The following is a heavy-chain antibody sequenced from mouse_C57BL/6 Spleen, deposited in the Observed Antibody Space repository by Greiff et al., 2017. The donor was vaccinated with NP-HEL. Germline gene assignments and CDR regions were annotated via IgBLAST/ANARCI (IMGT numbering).Heavy chain of an antibody. CDR3: AREDGYDYYAMDY. CDR1: GYTFTSYW. Sequence: QVQLQQPGTELVKPGASVKLSCKASGYTFTSYWMHWVKQRPGQGLEWIGNINPSNGGTNYNEKFKSKATLTVDKSSSTAYMQLSSLTSEYSAVYYCAREDGYDYYAMDYWGQGTSVTVSS. D-gene: IGHD2-2*01. J-gene: IGHJ4*01. CDR2: INPSNGGT. V-gene: IGHV1-53*01.